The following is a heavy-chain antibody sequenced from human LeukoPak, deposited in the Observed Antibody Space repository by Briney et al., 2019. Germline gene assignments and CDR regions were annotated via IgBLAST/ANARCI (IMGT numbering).Heavy chain of an antibody. CDR1: GSTFDDYA. D-gene: IGHD6-13*01. V-gene: IGHV3-9*01. CDR3: ARGPLAGTFDY. CDR2: ISWNSGSI. J-gene: IGHJ4*02. Sequence: GGSLRLSCAASGSTFDDYAMHWVRQAPGKGLEWVSGISWNSGSIGYADSVKGRFTISRDNSKNTLYLQMNSLRAEDTAVYYCARGPLAGTFDYWGQGTLVTVSS.